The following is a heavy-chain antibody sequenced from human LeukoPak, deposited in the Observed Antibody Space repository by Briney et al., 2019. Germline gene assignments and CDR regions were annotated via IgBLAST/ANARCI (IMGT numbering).Heavy chain of an antibody. D-gene: IGHD3-22*01. Sequence: PGRSLRLSCAASGFTFSSYGMHWVRQAPGKGLEWVAVISYDGSNKYYADPVKGRFTISRGNSKNTLYLQMNSLRAEDTAVYYCAKDRSYDSSGYPDYWGQGTLVTVSS. CDR3: AKDRSYDSSGYPDY. CDR1: GFTFSSYG. J-gene: IGHJ4*02. CDR2: ISYDGSNK. V-gene: IGHV3-30*18.